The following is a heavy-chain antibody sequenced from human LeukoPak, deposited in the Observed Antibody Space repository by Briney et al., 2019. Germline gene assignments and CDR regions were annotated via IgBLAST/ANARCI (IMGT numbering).Heavy chain of an antibody. CDR2: MYSVGTT. J-gene: IGHJ6*03. Sequence: GGSLRLSCAASDFSVGDNYMTWVRQAPGKGLQWVSLMYSVGTTFYADSVKGRFTISRDNSKNTLYLQMNSLRAEDTAVYYCAKWRCSSTSCQNDYYYYYMDVWGKGTTVTISS. V-gene: IGHV3-66*02. CDR3: AKWRCSSTSCQNDYYYYYMDV. D-gene: IGHD2-2*01. CDR1: DFSVGDNY.